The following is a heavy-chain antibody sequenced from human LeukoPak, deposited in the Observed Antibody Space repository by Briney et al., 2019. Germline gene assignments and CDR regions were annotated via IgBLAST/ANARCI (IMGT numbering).Heavy chain of an antibody. V-gene: IGHV3-21*01. D-gene: IGHD3-22*01. CDR1: GFTFSTYN. CDR2: ITSSSSYI. CDR3: ARDLGQYYDTSDNWFDP. J-gene: IGHJ5*02. Sequence: GGSLRLSCAASGFTFSTYNMNWVRQAPGKGLEWVSSITSSSSYIYYADSVKGRFTISRDNAKNTLNLQMNSLRAEDTAVYYCARDLGQYYDTSDNWFDPWGQGTLVTVSS.